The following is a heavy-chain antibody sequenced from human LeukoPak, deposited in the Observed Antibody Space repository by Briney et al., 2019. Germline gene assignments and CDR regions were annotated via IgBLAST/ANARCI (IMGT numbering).Heavy chain of an antibody. D-gene: IGHD3-10*01. CDR1: GRCINDYY. CDR3: AGVFSGRRPFEL. Sequence: SETLSLTCTVSGRCINDYYWNWLRQPPGKGLEWIGFIYYRGTTNNNPSLKSRVTTSIDTSKKQFSLNLSSVTAADTAIYYCAGVFSGRRPFELWGQGILVTVSS. V-gene: IGHV4-59*03. CDR2: IYYRGTT. J-gene: IGHJ4*02.